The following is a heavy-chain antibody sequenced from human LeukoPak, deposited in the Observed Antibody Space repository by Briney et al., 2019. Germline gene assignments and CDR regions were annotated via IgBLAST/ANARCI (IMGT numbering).Heavy chain of an antibody. CDR2: IYYSGST. J-gene: IGHJ5*02. Sequence: SETLSLTCTVSGGSISSGGYYWSWIRQHPGKGLEWIGYIYYSGSTYYNPSLKSRVTISVDTSKNQFSLKLSSVTAADTAVYYCARVIGGSGSYIRLSFDPWGQGTLVTVSS. CDR3: ARVIGGSGSYIRLSFDP. CDR1: GGSISSGGYY. D-gene: IGHD3-10*01. V-gene: IGHV4-31*03.